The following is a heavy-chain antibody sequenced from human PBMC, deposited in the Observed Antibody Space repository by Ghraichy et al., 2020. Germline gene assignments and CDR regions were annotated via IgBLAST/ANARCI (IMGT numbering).Heavy chain of an antibody. CDR1: GFTFGDYA. D-gene: IGHD3-10*01. Sequence: GGSLRLSCTASGFTFGDYAMTWFRQAPGKGLEWVGFIKNKAYGGTTEYAASVKGRFTISKDDSKSIVYLQMNSLKSEDTAVYYCTSRPHGSGTYLFWGFDVWGQGTTVTVSS. CDR2: IKNKAYGGTT. CDR3: TSRPHGSGTYLFWGFDV. V-gene: IGHV3-49*03. J-gene: IGHJ6*02.